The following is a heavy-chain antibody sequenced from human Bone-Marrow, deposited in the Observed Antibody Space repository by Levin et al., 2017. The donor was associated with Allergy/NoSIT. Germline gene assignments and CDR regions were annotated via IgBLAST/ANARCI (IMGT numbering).Heavy chain of an antibody. J-gene: IGHJ6*02. Sequence: GGSLRLSCAASGFTFSSYAMNWVRQAPGGGLEWVSGISGGGDQTFYIESVKGRFTISRDNSKNMVYLQMNSLRAEDTALYFCSDVMDAWGQGTTVTVSS. CDR1: GFTFSSYA. CDR2: ISGGGDQT. CDR3: SDVMDA. V-gene: IGHV3-23*01.